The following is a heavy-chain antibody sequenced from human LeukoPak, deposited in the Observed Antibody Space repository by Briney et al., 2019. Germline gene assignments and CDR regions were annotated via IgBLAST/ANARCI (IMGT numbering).Heavy chain of an antibody. CDR3: ARGRILHSSSALGY. Sequence: PSETLSLTCAVYGGSFSGYYWGWIRQPPGKGLEWIGEINHSGGTNYNPSLKSRVTISIDTSKNQFSLNLRSVTAADTAVYYCARGRILHSSSALGYWGQGTLVTISS. CDR2: INHSGGT. D-gene: IGHD6-13*01. CDR1: GGSFSGYY. J-gene: IGHJ4*02. V-gene: IGHV4-34*01.